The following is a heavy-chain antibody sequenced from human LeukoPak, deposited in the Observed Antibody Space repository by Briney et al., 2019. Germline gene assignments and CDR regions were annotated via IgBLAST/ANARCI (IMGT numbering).Heavy chain of an antibody. CDR3: ARGTTHDP. J-gene: IGHJ5*02. Sequence: GGSLRLSCAASGFTFNNYAMAWVRQAPGKGLEWVSSISSSSSYIYYADSVKGRFTISRDNAKNSLYLQMNSLRAEDTAVYYCARGTTHDPWGQGTLVTVSS. D-gene: IGHD2/OR15-2a*01. V-gene: IGHV3-21*01. CDR2: ISSSSSYI. CDR1: GFTFNNYA.